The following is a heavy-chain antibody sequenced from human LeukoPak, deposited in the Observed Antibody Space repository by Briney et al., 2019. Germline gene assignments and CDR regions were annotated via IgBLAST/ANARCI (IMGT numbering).Heavy chain of an antibody. CDR1: GFTFSDYY. J-gene: IGHJ4*02. D-gene: IGHD3-10*01. CDR3: ARARGLLWFGIYYFDY. CDR2: ISSSSSYT. V-gene: IGHV3-11*06. Sequence: GGSLRLSCAASGFTFSDYYMSWIRQAPGKGLEWVSYISSSSSYTNYADSVKGRFTISRDNAKNSLYLQMNSLRAEDTAVYYCARARGLLWFGIYYFDYWGQGTLVTVSS.